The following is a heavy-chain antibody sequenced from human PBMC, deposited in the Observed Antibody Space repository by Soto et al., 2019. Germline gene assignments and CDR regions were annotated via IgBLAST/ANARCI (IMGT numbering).Heavy chain of an antibody. V-gene: IGHV1-69*02. D-gene: IGHD3-10*01. J-gene: IGHJ4*02. CDR2: IIPILGIA. Sequence: QVQLVQSGAEVKKPGSSVKVSCKASGGTFSSYTISWVRQAPGQGREWMGRIIPILGIANYAQKFQGRVTITADKSTSTAYMELSSLRSEDTAVYYCASDVVRGVITQGVYFDYCGQGTLVTVSS. CDR1: GGTFSSYT. CDR3: ASDVVRGVITQGVYFDY.